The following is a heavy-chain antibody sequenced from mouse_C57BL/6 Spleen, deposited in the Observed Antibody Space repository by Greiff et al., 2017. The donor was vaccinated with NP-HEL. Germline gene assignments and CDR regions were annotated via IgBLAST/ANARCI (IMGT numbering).Heavy chain of an antibody. CDR2: IRSKSNNYAT. V-gene: IGHV10-1*01. CDR1: GFSFNTYA. Sequence: GGGLVQPKGSLKLSCAASGFSFNTYAMNWVRQAPGKGLEWVARIRSKSNNYATYYADSVKDRFTISRDDSESMLYLQMNNLKTEDTAMYYCVRELRVVFDYWGQGTTLTVSS. CDR3: VRELRVVFDY. J-gene: IGHJ2*01. D-gene: IGHD1-1*01.